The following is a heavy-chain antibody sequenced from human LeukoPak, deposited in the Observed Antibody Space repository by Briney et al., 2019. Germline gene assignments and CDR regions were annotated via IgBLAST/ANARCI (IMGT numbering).Heavy chain of an antibody. CDR2: ISTSSSYI. J-gene: IGHJ6*03. Sequence: PGGSLRLSCGASGFTFSGYSMNWVRQAPGKGLEWVSSISTSSSYIYYADSVKGRFTISRDNAKKSLYLQMNSLRAEDTAVYYCARTPYYYDSSGYYYTHRDYYMDVWGKGTTVTVSS. CDR1: GFTFSGYS. V-gene: IGHV3-21*01. D-gene: IGHD3-22*01. CDR3: ARTPYYYDSSGYYYTHRDYYMDV.